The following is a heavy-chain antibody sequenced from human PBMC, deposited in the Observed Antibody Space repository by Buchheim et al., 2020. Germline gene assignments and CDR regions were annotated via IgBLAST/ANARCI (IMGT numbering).Heavy chain of an antibody. Sequence: QVQLVQSGAEVKKPGASVKVSCKASGCTFTSYYMHWVRQAPGQGLEWMGIINPSGGSTSYAQKFQGRVTMTRDTSTSTVYMELSSLRSEDTAVYYCASTSQTYYYDSSGYYGLGYWGQGTL. CDR2: INPSGGST. CDR3: ASTSQTYYYDSSGYYGLGY. CDR1: GCTFTSYY. J-gene: IGHJ4*02. V-gene: IGHV1-46*01. D-gene: IGHD3-22*01.